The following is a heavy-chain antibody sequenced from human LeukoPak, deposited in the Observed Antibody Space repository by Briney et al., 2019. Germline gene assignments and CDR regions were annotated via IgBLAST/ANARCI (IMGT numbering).Heavy chain of an antibody. J-gene: IGHJ3*02. Sequence: GGSLRLSCAASGFTFSGYYMSWIRQAPGKGLEWVSSISSSSSYIYYADSVKGRFTISRDNAKNSLYLQMNSLRAEDTAVYYCASLNPDAFDIWGQGTMVTVSS. CDR2: ISSSSSYI. CDR1: GFTFSGYY. V-gene: IGHV3-21*01. CDR3: ASLNPDAFDI.